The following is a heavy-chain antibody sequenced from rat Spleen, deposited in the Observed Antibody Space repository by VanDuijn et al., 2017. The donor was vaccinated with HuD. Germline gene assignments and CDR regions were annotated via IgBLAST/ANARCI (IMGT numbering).Heavy chain of an antibody. CDR1: GFSLTSYT. Sequence: QVQLKESGPGLVQPSQTLSLTCTVSGFSLTSYTLSWVRQSPGKGLEWIGTISSGGTSYYNSVLNPRVSSSRDISKSQVFLKMISLQTEDTAMYFCARGWERFAYWGQGTLVTVSS. CDR3: ARGWERFAY. CDR2: ISSGGTS. J-gene: IGHJ3*01. D-gene: IGHD5-1*01. V-gene: IGHV2-6*01.